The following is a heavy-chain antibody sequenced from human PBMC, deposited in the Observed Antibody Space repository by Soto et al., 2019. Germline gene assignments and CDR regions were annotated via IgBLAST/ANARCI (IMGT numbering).Heavy chain of an antibody. Sequence: WETLSLTCTVSGASVIRSNYYWGWLRQPPGKGLEWIGSIYYGGSTFYNPSLKSRVTISVDTSKNQFSLRLSSVTAADTAVYYCSKTDYYYYGMDGWGQGTTVTVS. CDR3: SKTDYYYYGMDG. V-gene: IGHV4-39*01. CDR1: GASVIRSNYY. CDR2: IYYGGST. J-gene: IGHJ6*02.